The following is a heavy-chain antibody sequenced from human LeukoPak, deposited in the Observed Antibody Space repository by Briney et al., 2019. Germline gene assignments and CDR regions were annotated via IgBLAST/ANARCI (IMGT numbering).Heavy chain of an antibody. Sequence: SETLSLTCTISGGSISSYYWSWIRQPPGKGLEWIGYISYSGSPNYKASLMSRITMSVDMSKDHISLRLTSVTAADTAVYYCVGHQGSSTYDYWGQGILVTVSS. CDR1: GGSISSYY. CDR3: VGHQGSSTYDY. D-gene: IGHD2/OR15-2a*01. J-gene: IGHJ4*02. CDR2: ISYSGSP. V-gene: IGHV4-59*08.